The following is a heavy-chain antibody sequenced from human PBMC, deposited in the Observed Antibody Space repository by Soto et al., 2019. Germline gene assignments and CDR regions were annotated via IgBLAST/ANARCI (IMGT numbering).Heavy chain of an antibody. CDR3: VRGGYYYDSSGYLSPIDY. J-gene: IGHJ4*02. CDR2: IYYSGST. V-gene: IGHV4-39*01. CDR1: GGSISSSSYY. D-gene: IGHD3-22*01. Sequence: QLQLQESGPGLVKPSETLSLTCTVSGGSISSSSYYWGWIRQPPGKGLEWIGSIYYSGSTYYNPSLKSRVTISVDTSKNQFSLKLSSVTAADTAVYYCVRGGYYYDSSGYLSPIDYWGQGTLVTVSS.